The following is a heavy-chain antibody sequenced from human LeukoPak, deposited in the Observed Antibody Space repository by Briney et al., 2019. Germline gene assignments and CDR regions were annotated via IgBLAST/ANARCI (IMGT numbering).Heavy chain of an antibody. CDR1: GYTFTSNY. D-gene: IGHD6-13*01. CDR2: INPSGGST. Sequence: ASVKVSCKASGYTFTSNYMHWVRQAPGQGLEWTGVINPSGGSTSYAQKFQGRVTMTRDTSTSTVYMELSSLRSEDTAVYYCARGSGSSSWYNLLYYYMDVWGKGTTVTVSS. V-gene: IGHV1-46*01. CDR3: ARGSGSSSWYNLLYYYMDV. J-gene: IGHJ6*03.